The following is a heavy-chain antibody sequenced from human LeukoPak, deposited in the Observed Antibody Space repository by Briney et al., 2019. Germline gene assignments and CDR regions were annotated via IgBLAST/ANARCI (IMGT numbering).Heavy chain of an antibody. J-gene: IGHJ4*02. CDR2: IYSCGTT. V-gene: IGHV4-4*07. CDR3: ARNVRGGATYLDY. Sequence: PSETLSLTCTVSGGSMNNDFWSWIRQPAGKGLEWIGRIYSCGTTNYNPSLKSRVTMSVDTSKNQFSLKLSSVAAADTAVYYCARNVRGGATYLDYWGQGTLVTVSS. CDR1: GGSMNNDF. D-gene: IGHD3-16*01.